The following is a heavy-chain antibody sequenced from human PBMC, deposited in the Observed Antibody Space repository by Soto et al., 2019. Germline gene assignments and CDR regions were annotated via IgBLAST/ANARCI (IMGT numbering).Heavy chain of an antibody. J-gene: IGHJ4*02. CDR1: GFTFSSYW. CDR2: INSDGSST. V-gene: IGHV3-74*01. CDR3: ARGPQYCSGGSCYSGLRN. Sequence: GGSLRLSCAASGFTFSSYWMHWVRQAPGKGLVWVSRINSDGSSTSYADSVKGRFTISRDNAKNTLYLQMNSLRAEDTAVYYCARGPQYCSGGSCYSGLRNWGQGTLVTVSS. D-gene: IGHD2-15*01.